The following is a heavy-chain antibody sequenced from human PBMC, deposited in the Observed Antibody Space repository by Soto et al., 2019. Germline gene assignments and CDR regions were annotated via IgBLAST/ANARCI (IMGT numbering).Heavy chain of an antibody. CDR1: GFTFSSYN. Sequence: VGSLRLSCAASGFTFSSYNMNWVRQAPGKGLEWVSSISSSSSYIYYADSVKGRFTISRDNAKNSLYLQMNSLRAEDTAVYYCARDARRGSDYGDVRELDYWGQGTLVTVSS. V-gene: IGHV3-21*01. D-gene: IGHD4-17*01. CDR2: ISSSSSYI. J-gene: IGHJ4*02. CDR3: ARDARRGSDYGDVRELDY.